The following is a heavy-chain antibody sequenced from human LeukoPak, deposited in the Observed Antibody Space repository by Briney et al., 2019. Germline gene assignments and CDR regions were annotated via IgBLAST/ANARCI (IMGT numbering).Heavy chain of an antibody. V-gene: IGHV3-23*01. Sequence: GGSLRLSCAASGFTFNSYAMSWVRQAPEKGLEWVATISGSGGGTYYADSVKGRFTISRDDSKNTLYLQMNSLRAADTAVYYCAKDLGRYRNNYFDYWGQGTLVTVSS. CDR3: AKDLGRYRNNYFDY. D-gene: IGHD1-26*01. J-gene: IGHJ4*02. CDR2: ISGSGGGT. CDR1: GFTFNSYA.